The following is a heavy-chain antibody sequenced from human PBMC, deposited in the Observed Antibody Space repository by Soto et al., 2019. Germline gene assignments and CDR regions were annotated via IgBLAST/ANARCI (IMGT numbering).Heavy chain of an antibody. D-gene: IGHD3-10*01. V-gene: IGHV3-11*06. CDR1: GFTFSDYY. Sequence: PGGSLRLSCAASGFTFSDYYMSWIRQAPGKGLEWVSYISSSSSYTNYADSVKGRFTISRDNAKNSLYLQMNSLRAEDTAVYYCARDRGKRWFGDNSDYWGQGTLVTVSS. J-gene: IGHJ4*02. CDR3: ARDRGKRWFGDNSDY. CDR2: ISSSSSYT.